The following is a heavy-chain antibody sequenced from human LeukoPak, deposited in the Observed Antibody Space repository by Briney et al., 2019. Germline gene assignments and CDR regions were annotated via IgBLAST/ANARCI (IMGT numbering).Heavy chain of an antibody. CDR3: ARLRDFYYYYIGGHPDYFHY. CDR1: GCSISNCY. J-gene: IGHJ4*02. V-gene: IGHV4-59*08. CDR2: IYYSGST. D-gene: IGHD3-22*01. Sequence: SETLSLTCVVSGCSISNCYWRCIRQPPGKGLEWIGYIYYSGSTNYNPSLKSRVTISVDTSKNQFSLKLSSVTAADTAVYYCARLRDFYYYYIGGHPDYFHYWGQGTLVTVSS.